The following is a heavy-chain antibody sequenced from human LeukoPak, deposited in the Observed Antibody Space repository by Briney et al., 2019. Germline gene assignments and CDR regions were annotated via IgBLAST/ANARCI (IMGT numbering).Heavy chain of an antibody. D-gene: IGHD4-17*01. Sequence: GGSLRLSCAASGFTFTTYSINWVRQAPGKGLEWFSYISSSSSIVYYADSVKGRFTISRDNAKSSLYLQMNSLTAEDSAVYYCARGSYGDYYFDYWGQGTLVTVSS. CDR2: ISSSSSIV. J-gene: IGHJ4*02. CDR1: GFTFTTYS. V-gene: IGHV3-48*01. CDR3: ARGSYGDYYFDY.